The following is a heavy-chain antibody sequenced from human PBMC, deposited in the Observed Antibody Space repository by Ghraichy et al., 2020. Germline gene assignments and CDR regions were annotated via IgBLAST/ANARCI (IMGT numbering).Heavy chain of an antibody. CDR3: ARENASIVFGVAPSDY. V-gene: IGHV3-21*01. CDR1: GFTFSTYS. D-gene: IGHD3-3*01. CDR2: ISGSSGNI. Sequence: GSLRLSCVASGFTFSTYSLLWVRQAPGKGLEWVSSISGSSGNIFYADSVKGRFTISRDNAKNLLYLQMNSLRPEDTAVYYCARENASIVFGVAPSDYWGQGTLVTVSS. J-gene: IGHJ4*02.